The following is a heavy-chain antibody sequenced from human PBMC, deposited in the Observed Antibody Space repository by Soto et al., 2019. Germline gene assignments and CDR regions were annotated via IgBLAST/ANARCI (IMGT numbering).Heavy chain of an antibody. CDR3: ASGMTTVATYYFDY. J-gene: IGHJ4*02. V-gene: IGHV4-39*01. CDR2: IYYTGST. D-gene: IGHD4-17*01. Sequence: PSETLSLTCTVSGGSISSKSYYWAWIRQSPGKGLEYIGSIYYTGSTYSNPSLKSRVTISIDMSKNQFSLRLSSVTAADTAVYNCASGMTTVATYYFDYWSQGNLVTVSS. CDR1: GGSISSKSYY.